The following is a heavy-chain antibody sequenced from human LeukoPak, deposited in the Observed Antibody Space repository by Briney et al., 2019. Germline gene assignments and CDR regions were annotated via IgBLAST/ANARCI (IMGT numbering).Heavy chain of an antibody. CDR1: GFSFSSYE. Sequence: GGSLRLSCAASGFSFSSYEMNWVRQAPGKGLEWVSYISSSGSTIYYADSVKGRFTISRDNAKNSLYLQMNSLRAEDTAVYYCAELGITMIGGVWGKGTTVTISS. J-gene: IGHJ6*04. D-gene: IGHD3-10*02. CDR2: ISSSGSTI. V-gene: IGHV3-48*03. CDR3: AELGITMIGGV.